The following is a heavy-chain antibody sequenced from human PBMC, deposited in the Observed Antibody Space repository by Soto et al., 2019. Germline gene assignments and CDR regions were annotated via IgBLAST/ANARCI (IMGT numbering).Heavy chain of an antibody. CDR1: GFPFNNAW. Sequence: EVQLVESGGGLVKPGGSLRLSCAASGFPFNNAWINWVRQVPGKGLEWVGRVKSKADGGSGDYAAPVKGRFVVSRDDSKDIVYLQMNSLKIEDTGVYYFTTGSRTTLPEIRFDYWGHGAQVTVSS. J-gene: IGHJ4*01. CDR3: TTGSRTTLPEIRFDY. V-gene: IGHV3-15*07. D-gene: IGHD1-26*01. CDR2: VKSKADGGSG.